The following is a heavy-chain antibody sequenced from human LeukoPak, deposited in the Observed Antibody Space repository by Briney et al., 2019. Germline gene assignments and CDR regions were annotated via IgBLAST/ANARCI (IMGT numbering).Heavy chain of an antibody. J-gene: IGHJ4*02. Sequence: GGSLRLSCAASGFTFSSYSMNWVRQAPGKGLEWVSSISSSSSYIYYADSVKGRFTISRDNAKNSLYLQMNSLRAEDTAVYYCARDADRWLQLYDYWGQGTLVTVSS. CDR1: GFTFSSYS. CDR2: ISSSSSYI. CDR3: ARDADRWLQLYDY. D-gene: IGHD5-24*01. V-gene: IGHV3-21*01.